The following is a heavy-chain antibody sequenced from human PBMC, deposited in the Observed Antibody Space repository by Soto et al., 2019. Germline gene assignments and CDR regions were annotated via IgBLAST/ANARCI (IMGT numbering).Heavy chain of an antibody. CDR1: GFTFDDYT. CDR2: ISWDGGST. J-gene: IGHJ3*02. V-gene: IGHV3-43*01. D-gene: IGHD3-22*01. CDR3: AKDILSGHPPPYYYDSSGYPPNDAFDI. Sequence: GGSLRLSCAASGFTFDDYTMHWVRQAPGKGLEWVSLISWDGGSTYYADSVKGRFTISRDNSKNSLYLQMNSLRTEDTALYYCAKDILSGHPPPYYYDSSGYPPNDAFDIWGQGTMVTVSS.